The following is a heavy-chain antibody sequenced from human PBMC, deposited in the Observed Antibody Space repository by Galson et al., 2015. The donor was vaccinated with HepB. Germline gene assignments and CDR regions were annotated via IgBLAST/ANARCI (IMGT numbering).Heavy chain of an antibody. J-gene: IGHJ6*02. CDR3: ARRHATATDYGMDV. Sequence: QSGAEVKKPGESLKISCKSSGYNFTTYWIGWVRQMPGKGLEWMGIIFPADSDTRYSLSFQGQVTISADKSISTAYLQWNSLRASDSAMYYCARRHATATDYGMDVWGQGTTVTVSS. CDR1: GYNFTTYW. CDR2: IFPADSDT. V-gene: IGHV5-51*03.